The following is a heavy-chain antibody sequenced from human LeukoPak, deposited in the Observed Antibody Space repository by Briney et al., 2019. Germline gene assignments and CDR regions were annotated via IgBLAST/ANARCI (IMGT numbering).Heavy chain of an antibody. CDR2: IYSSGST. CDR3: ARSDGYGLVDI. D-gene: IGHD3-10*01. J-gene: IGHJ3*02. V-gene: IGHV4-38-2*01. Sequence: GSLRLPCAASGFTFSDYYMGWIRQPPGKTLEWIGSIYSSGSTYYNSSLQSRVIIIIDTPKNHFSLTLSSVTAADTAVYYCARSDGYGLVDIWGQGTMVTVSS. CDR1: GFTFSDYY.